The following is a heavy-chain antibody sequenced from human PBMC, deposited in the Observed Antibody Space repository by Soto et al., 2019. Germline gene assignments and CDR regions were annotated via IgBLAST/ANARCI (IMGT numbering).Heavy chain of an antibody. CDR1: GFTFSSYW. J-gene: IGHJ4*02. Sequence: EVQLVESGGGLVQPGGSLRLSCAASGFTFSSYWMSWVRQAPGKGLEWVANIKQDGSEKYYVDSVKGRFTISRDNAKNPLYLQMNSLRAEDTAVYYCARDDIVATAGYWGQGTLVTVSS. CDR2: IKQDGSEK. CDR3: ARDDIVATAGY. D-gene: IGHD5-12*01. V-gene: IGHV3-7*01.